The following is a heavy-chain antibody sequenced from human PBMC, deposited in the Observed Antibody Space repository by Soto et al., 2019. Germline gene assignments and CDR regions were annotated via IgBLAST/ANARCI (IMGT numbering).Heavy chain of an antibody. Sequence: SETLSLTCTVSGGSISSYYWSWIRQPPGKGLEWIGYIYYSGSTNYNPSLKSRVTISVDTSKNQFSLKLSSVTAADTAVYYCARSYGAYFDYRGQGTLVTVSS. CDR1: GGSISSYY. CDR2: IYYSGST. V-gene: IGHV4-59*01. CDR3: ARSYGAYFDY. J-gene: IGHJ4*02. D-gene: IGHD4-17*01.